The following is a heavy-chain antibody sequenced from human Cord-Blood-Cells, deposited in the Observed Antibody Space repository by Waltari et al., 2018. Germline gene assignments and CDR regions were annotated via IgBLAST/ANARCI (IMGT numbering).Heavy chain of an antibody. J-gene: IGHJ6*03. CDR1: GYTFTSYG. D-gene: IGHD3-3*01. CDR2: ISAYNGNT. V-gene: IGHV1-18*04. CDR3: ARDDFWSGYYTGGADYYYYYMDV. Sequence: QVQLVQSGAEVTKPGASVKVSCKASGYTFTSYGISWVRQAPGQGLEWMGWISAYNGNTNYARKIKGKVTMTTDTSTSKAYWELRSLRADDTAVYYCARDDFWSGYYTGGADYYYYYMDVWGKGTTVTVSS.